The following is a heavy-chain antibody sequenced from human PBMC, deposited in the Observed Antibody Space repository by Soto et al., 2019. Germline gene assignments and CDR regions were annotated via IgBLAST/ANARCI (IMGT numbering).Heavy chain of an antibody. J-gene: IGHJ5*02. V-gene: IGHV2-26*01. CDR2: IFSNDEK. D-gene: IGHD6-13*01. Sequence: QVTVKESGPVLVKPTATLTLTCTVSGFSLSNARLGVSWIRQPPGKALEWLAHIFSNDEKSYRTSLKSRLTISKNTYKSQVVLTMTNMDPVDTATYYCAATYSTSWYWFDPWGQGTLVIVSS. CDR3: AATYSTSWYWFDP. CDR1: GFSLSNARLG.